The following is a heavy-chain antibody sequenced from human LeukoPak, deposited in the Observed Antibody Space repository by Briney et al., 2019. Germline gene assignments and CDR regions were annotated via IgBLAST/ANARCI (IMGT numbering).Heavy chain of an antibody. V-gene: IGHV4-59*01. Sequence: PSETLSLTCTVSGGSFSNSYWNRIRQPPGKGLEWIGYINYIGSTNYNPSLKSRVTISLDTSKNQFSLTLSSVTAADTAVYFCARDPLSANDFDIWGQGTMVTVSS. CDR3: ARDPLSANDFDI. CDR1: GGSFSNSY. CDR2: INYIGST. D-gene: IGHD6-25*01. J-gene: IGHJ3*02.